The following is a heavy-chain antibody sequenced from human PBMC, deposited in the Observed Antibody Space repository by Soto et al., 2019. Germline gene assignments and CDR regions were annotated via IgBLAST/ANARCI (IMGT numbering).Heavy chain of an antibody. CDR3: AREGWAVAGTFGIFDY. D-gene: IGHD6-19*01. J-gene: IGHJ4*02. CDR2: IYYSGST. Sequence: QVQLQESGPGLVKPSQTLSLTCTVSGGSISSGGYYWSWIRQHPGKGLEWIGYIYYSGSTYYNPSLKSRVTISVDTSKNQFSLKLSSVTAADTAVYYCAREGWAVAGTFGIFDYWGQGTLVTVSS. CDR1: GGSISSGGYY. V-gene: IGHV4-31*03.